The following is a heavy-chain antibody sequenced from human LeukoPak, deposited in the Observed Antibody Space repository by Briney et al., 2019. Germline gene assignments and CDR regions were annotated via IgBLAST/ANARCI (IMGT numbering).Heavy chain of an antibody. Sequence: SVTVSCKASGGTFSSYAISWVRQAPGQGLEWMGGIIPIFGTANYAQKFQGRVTITMDESTSTAYMELSSLRSEDTAVYYCARREAAAISWFDPWGQGTLVTVSS. V-gene: IGHV1-69*05. D-gene: IGHD2-2*01. CDR3: ARREAAAISWFDP. J-gene: IGHJ5*02. CDR2: IIPIFGTA. CDR1: GGTFSSYA.